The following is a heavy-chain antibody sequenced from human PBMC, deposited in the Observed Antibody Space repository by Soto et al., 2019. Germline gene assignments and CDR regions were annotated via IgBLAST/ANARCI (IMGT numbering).Heavy chain of an antibody. CDR1: GGSISSGDYY. CDR3: AGLQSMRLSGLDP. J-gene: IGHJ5*02. D-gene: IGHD3-16*01. Sequence: QVQLQESGPGLVKPSQTLSLTCTVSGGSISSGDYYWSWIRQPPGKGLEWIGYIYYSGSTYYNPSLKILVTISADTSKIQFSLKLSSVTAADTAVYYCAGLQSMRLSGLDPWVQGTLVTVSS. V-gene: IGHV4-30-4*01. CDR2: IYYSGST.